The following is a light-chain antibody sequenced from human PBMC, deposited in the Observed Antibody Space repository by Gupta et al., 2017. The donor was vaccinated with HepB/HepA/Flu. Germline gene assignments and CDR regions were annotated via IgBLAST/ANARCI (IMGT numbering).Light chain of an antibody. CDR3: QQYGSSPVT. V-gene: IGKV3-20*01. CDR2: GAS. Sequence: VLTQSPDTLSLSPGERATLSCRASQSVNDYLAWYQQKPGQAPRLLIYGASSRATGIPDRFSGRGSGTDFTLTISRLEPEDFAVYYCQQYGSSPVTFGQGTRLEI. CDR1: QSVNDY. J-gene: IGKJ5*01.